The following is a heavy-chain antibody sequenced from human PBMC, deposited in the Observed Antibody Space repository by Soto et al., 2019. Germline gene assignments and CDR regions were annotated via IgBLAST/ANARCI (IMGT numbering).Heavy chain of an antibody. CDR1: GGSISSGGYY. J-gene: IGHJ4*02. Sequence: SETLSLTCTVSGGSISSGGYYWSWIRQHPGKGLEWIGYIYYSGSTYYNPSLKSRVTISVDTSKNQFSLKLSSVTAADTAVYYCARDSPYSSSWPRPFDYWGQGTLVTVSS. D-gene: IGHD6-13*01. V-gene: IGHV4-31*03. CDR3: ARDSPYSSSWPRPFDY. CDR2: IYYSGST.